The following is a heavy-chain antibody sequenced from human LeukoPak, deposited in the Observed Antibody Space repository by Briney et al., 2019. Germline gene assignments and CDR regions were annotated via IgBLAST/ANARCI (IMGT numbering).Heavy chain of an antibody. CDR2: IREDGGHK. J-gene: IGHJ3*02. D-gene: IGHD2-15*01. CDR1: GFTFTNHW. Sequence: GGSLRLSCVASGFTFTNHWMSWVRQAPGKGLEWVANIREDGGHKNYVDSVKGRFTISRQNAKSSLFLQMNSLRAEDTAMYYCARHRSGGSQDDAFDIWGQGTMVTVSS. V-gene: IGHV3-7*01. CDR3: ARHRSGGSQDDAFDI.